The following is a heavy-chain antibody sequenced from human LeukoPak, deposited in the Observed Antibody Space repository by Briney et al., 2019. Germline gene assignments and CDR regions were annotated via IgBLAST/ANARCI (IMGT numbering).Heavy chain of an antibody. Sequence: PGGSLRLSCAASGFTFSSHGMNWVRQAPGKGLEWVSGISPNGVITYYADSVKGRFTISRDNSKGTVYLQMNSLRPEDTAVYYCAKDGDGSSPPFDYWGQGTLVTVSS. V-gene: IGHV3-23*01. CDR3: AKDGDGSSPPFDY. J-gene: IGHJ4*02. D-gene: IGHD2-15*01. CDR2: ISPNGVIT. CDR1: GFTFSSHG.